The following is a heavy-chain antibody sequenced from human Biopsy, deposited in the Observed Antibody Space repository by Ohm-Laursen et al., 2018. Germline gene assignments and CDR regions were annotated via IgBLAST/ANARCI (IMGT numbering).Heavy chain of an antibody. CDR3: ARFPLGAYDDSGSYRAVEHWYFDL. V-gene: IGHV1-69*08. Sequence: SSVKVSCKTSGYNFISYSINWVRQAPGQGLEWVGSSIPLFNTANYADKFQGRVTLTADKSTTTAYMELSSLRSEDTAIYYCARFPLGAYDDSGSYRAVEHWYFDLWGRGTLVTVSS. CDR1: GYNFISYS. CDR2: SIPLFNTA. J-gene: IGHJ2*01. D-gene: IGHD3-22*01.